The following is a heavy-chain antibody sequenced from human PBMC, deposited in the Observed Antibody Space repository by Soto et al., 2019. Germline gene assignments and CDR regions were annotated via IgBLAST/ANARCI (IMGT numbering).Heavy chain of an antibody. J-gene: IGHJ6*02. V-gene: IGHV3-30*18. CDR1: GFTFSSYG. CDR3: AKDRNEAAAGMDV. Sequence: QVQLVESGGGVVQPGRSLRLSCAASGFTFSSYGMHWVRQAPGKGLEWVAVISYDGSNKYYADSVKGRFTISRDNSKNTLYLQMNSLRAEDTAVYYCAKDRNEAAAGMDVWGQGTTVTVSS. D-gene: IGHD6-13*01. CDR2: ISYDGSNK.